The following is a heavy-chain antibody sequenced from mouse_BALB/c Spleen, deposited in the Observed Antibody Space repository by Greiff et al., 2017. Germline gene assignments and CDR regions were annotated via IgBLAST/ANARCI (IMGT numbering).Heavy chain of an antibody. CDR2: INPYNDGT. D-gene: IGHD2-14*01. V-gene: IGHV1-14*01. CDR1: GYTFTSYV. Sequence: VQLKESGPELVKPGASVKMSCKASGYTFTSYVMHWVKQKPGQGLEWIGYINPYNDGTKYNEKFKGKATLTSDKSSSTAYMELSSLTSEDSAVYYCARTRYDGYYLDDWGEGTTGTVAS. CDR3: ARTRYDGYYLDD. J-gene: IGHJ2*01.